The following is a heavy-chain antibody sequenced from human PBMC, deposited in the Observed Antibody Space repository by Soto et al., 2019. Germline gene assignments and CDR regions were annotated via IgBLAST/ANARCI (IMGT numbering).Heavy chain of an antibody. CDR3: GSRVATIGHYYYGMDV. D-gene: IGHD5-12*01. V-gene: IGHV4-34*01. CDR1: GGSFSGYY. J-gene: IGHJ6*02. CDR2: INHSGST. Sequence: SETLSLTCAVYGGSFSGYYWSWIRQPPGKGLEWIGEINHSGSTNYNPSLKSRVTISVDTSKNQFSLKLSSVTAADTAVYYCGSRVATIGHYYYGMDVWGQGTTVTVSS.